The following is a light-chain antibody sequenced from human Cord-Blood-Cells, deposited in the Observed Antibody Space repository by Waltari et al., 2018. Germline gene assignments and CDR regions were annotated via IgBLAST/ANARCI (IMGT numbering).Light chain of an antibody. CDR3: SSYTSSSTFVV. CDR1: SSHVGGYNY. Sequence: QSALTQPASVSGSPGQSITISCTGTSSHVGGYNYVSLYQQHPGKAPKLMIYDVSKRPSGVSNRFSGSKSGNTASLTISGLQAEDEADYYCSSYTSSSTFVVFGGGTKLTVL. J-gene: IGLJ2*01. V-gene: IGLV2-14*01. CDR2: DVS.